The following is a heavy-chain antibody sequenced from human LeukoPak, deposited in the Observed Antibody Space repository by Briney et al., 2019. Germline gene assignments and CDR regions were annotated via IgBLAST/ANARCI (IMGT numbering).Heavy chain of an antibody. CDR3: ARIIEDTAMVCCYFDY. V-gene: IGHV4-39*01. Sequence: PSETLSLTCTVSGGSISSSSYYWGWIRQPPGKGLEWIGSIYYSGSTYYNPSLKSRVTISVDTSKNQFSLKLSSVTAADTAVYYCARIIEDTAMVCCYFDYWGQGTLVTVSS. D-gene: IGHD5-18*01. CDR1: GGSISSSSYY. CDR2: IYYSGST. J-gene: IGHJ4*02.